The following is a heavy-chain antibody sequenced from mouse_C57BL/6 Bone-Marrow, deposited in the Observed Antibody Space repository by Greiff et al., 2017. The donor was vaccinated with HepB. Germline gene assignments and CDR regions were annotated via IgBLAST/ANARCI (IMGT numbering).Heavy chain of an antibody. V-gene: IGHV3-6*01. CDR1: GYSITRGYY. CDR3: ARGDYGSNVDY. Sequence: EVKLQESGPGLVKPSQSLSLTCSVTGYSITRGYYWNWIRQFPGNKLEWMGYISYDGSNNYNPSLKNRISITRDTSKNQFFLKLNSVTTEDTATYYWARGDYGSNVDYWGQGTTLTVSS. D-gene: IGHD1-1*01. J-gene: IGHJ2*01. CDR2: ISYDGSN.